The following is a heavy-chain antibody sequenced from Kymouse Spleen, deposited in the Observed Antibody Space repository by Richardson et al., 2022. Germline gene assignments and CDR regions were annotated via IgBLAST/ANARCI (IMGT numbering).Heavy chain of an antibody. D-gene: IGHD6-13*01. V-gene: IGHV3-9*01. CDR2: ISWNSGSI. CDR1: GFTFDDYA. CDR3: AKDPSYSSSLGD. Sequence: EVQLVESGGGLVQPGRSLRLSCAASGFTFDDYAMHWVRQAPGKGLEWVSGISWNSGSIGYADSVKGRFTISRDNAKNSLYLQMNSLRAEDTALYYCAKDPSYSSSLGDWGQGTLVTVSS. J-gene: IGHJ4*02.